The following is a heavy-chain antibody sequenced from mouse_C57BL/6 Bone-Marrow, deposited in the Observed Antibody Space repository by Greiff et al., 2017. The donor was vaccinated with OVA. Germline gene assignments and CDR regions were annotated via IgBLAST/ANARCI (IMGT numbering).Heavy chain of an antibody. CDR3: ARLGLGDY. CDR2: ISSGGSYT. CDR1: GFTFSSYG. Sequence: EVQLVESGGDLVKPGGSLKLSCAASGFTFSSYGMSWVRQTPDKRLEWVATISSGGSYTYYPDSVKGRFTISRDNAKNTLYLQMSSLKSEDTAMYYCARLGLGDYWGQGTTLTVSS. D-gene: IGHD3-3*01. J-gene: IGHJ2*01. V-gene: IGHV5-6*01.